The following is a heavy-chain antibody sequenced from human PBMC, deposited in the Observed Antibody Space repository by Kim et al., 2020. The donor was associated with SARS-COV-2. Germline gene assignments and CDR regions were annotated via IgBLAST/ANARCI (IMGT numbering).Heavy chain of an antibody. CDR1: GDSISNINYY. CDR2: IHYTGAS. J-gene: IGHJ4*02. CDR3: TRETGGSSAAS. V-gene: IGHV4-39*01. Sequence: SETLSLTCTVSGDSISNINYYWAWVRQPPGRGPEWIASIHYTGASFYSPSLKSRVTMSVDTSKNQFSLKVTSVTAADTAMYYCTRETGGSSAASWGQGTL. D-gene: IGHD6-6*01.